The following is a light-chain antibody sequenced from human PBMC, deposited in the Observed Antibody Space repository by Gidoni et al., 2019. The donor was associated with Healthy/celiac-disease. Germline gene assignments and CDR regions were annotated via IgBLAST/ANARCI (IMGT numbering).Light chain of an antibody. V-gene: IGLV2-14*03. CDR1: SSDIGGYNY. CDR3: NSYTGSSTHV. J-gene: IGLJ1*01. Sequence: QSALTQPASVSGSPGQSITISCTGTSSDIGGYNYVSWYQQHPGKAPKLMIFGVSHRPSGVSNRFSGSKSGSTAALTISGLQAEDEADYYCNSYTGSSTHVFGTGTKVTVL. CDR2: GVS.